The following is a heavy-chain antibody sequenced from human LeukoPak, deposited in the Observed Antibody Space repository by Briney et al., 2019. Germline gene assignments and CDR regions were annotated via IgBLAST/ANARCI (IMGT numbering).Heavy chain of an antibody. J-gene: IGHJ4*02. V-gene: IGHV3-11*01. CDR1: GFTFKNNA. CDR3: AKDQFLDY. CDR2: ISRGGSSK. Sequence: PGGSLRLSCAASGFTFKNNAMSWVRQAPGKGLEWVSSISRGGSSKYSADSVKGRFTISRDNAKNSLDLQMDSLRAEDTAVYYCAKDQFLDYWGQGTLVTVSS.